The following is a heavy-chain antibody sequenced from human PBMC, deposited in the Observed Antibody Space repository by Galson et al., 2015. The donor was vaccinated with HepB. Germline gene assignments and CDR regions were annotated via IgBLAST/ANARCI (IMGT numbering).Heavy chain of an antibody. CDR3: ALLVAHVSAEYFQH. Sequence: SVKVSCKASGYTFTAYYLHWVRQAPGQGLEWMGRINPNSGGTEYAQKFQGRVAMTRDTSISTAYMELSRLRSDDTAVYYCALLVAHVSAEYFQHWGQGTLVTVSS. V-gene: IGHV1-2*06. CDR2: INPNSGGT. J-gene: IGHJ1*01. CDR1: GYTFTAYY. D-gene: IGHD2-8*02.